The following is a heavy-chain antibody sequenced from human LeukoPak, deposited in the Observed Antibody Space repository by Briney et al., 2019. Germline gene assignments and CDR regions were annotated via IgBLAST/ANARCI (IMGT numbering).Heavy chain of an antibody. CDR3: ASPAVEWGYGMDV. CDR2: IYYSGST. CDR1: GGSISSSSYY. D-gene: IGHD1-26*01. J-gene: IGHJ6*02. Sequence: SETLSLTCTVSGGSISSSSYYWGWIRQPPGKGLEWIGSIYYSGSTYYNPSLKSRVTISVDTSKNQFSLKLSSVTAADTAVYYCASPAVEWGYGMDVWGQGTTVTVSS. V-gene: IGHV4-39*07.